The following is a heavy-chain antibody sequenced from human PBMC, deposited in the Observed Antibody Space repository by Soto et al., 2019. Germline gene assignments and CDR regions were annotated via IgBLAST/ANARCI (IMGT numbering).Heavy chain of an antibody. CDR2: IYYSGST. V-gene: IGHV4-59*01. J-gene: IGHJ6*02. CDR3: AGDGDTVTNHNYYYYGMDV. CDR1: GGSISSYY. D-gene: IGHD4-4*01. Sequence: LSLTCTVSGGSISSYYWSWIRQPPGKGLEWIGYIYYSGSTNYNPSLKSRVTISVDTSKNQFSLKLSSVTAADTAVYYCAGDGDTVTNHNYYYYGMDVWGQGTTVTVSS.